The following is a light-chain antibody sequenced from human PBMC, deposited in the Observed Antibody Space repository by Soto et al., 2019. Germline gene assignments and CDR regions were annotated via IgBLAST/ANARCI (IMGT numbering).Light chain of an antibody. CDR2: EVN. CDR1: SSDVGSYNL. V-gene: IGLV2-23*02. J-gene: IGLJ7*01. CDR3: CSYVSSTTFV. Sequence: QSVLTQPASVSGSPGQSITVSCTGTSSDVGSYNLVSWYQQHPGKAPKLIIYEVNKRPSGISHRFSGSKSGDTASLTISGLQAEDEADYYCCSYVSSTTFVFGGGTQLTVL.